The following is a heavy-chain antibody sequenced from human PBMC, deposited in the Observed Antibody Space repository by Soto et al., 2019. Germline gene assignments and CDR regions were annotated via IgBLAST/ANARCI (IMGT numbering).Heavy chain of an antibody. Sequence: ASETLSLTCTVSGGSISSDYWGWIRQPPGKGLEWIGYVSSRGTSNYNPSLKSRITISLDTSKNQFSLRLSSVTAADTAVYYCARYYDFRTGLDYWGQGILVTVSS. CDR1: GGSISSDY. CDR3: ARYYDFRTGLDY. CDR2: VSSRGTS. J-gene: IGHJ1*01. V-gene: IGHV4-59*13. D-gene: IGHD3-3*01.